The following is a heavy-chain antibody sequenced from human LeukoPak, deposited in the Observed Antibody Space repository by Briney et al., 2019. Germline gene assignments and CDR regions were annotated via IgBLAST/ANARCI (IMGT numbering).Heavy chain of an antibody. CDR1: GYPFTDYY. Sequence: GASVKVSCKASGYPFTDYYMHWVRQAPGQGLEWMGWINPNRGGTDYAQKFQGRVTMTRDTSISTAYMELSRLRYDDTAVYYCARGYCSGDCFTLFDYWGQGTLVTVSS. CDR3: ARGYCSGDCFTLFDY. J-gene: IGHJ4*02. CDR2: INPNRGGT. D-gene: IGHD2-21*02. V-gene: IGHV1-2*02.